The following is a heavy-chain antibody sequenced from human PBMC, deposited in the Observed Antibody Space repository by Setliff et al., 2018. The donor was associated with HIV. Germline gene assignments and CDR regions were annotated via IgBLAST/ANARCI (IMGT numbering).Heavy chain of an antibody. J-gene: IGHJ3*02. CDR1: GGSISSGSFY. CDR2: IYYSGST. D-gene: IGHD3-10*01. Sequence: SETLSLTCTVSGGSISSGSFYWSWIRQHPGRGLEWIGYIYYSGSTYYNPSLKSRVAVSVDTSKNQFSLSLSSVTAADTAVYYCARSSAERSAVRGLAIAFDIWGPGTKVTVSS. V-gene: IGHV4-31*03. CDR3: ARSSAERSAVRGLAIAFDI.